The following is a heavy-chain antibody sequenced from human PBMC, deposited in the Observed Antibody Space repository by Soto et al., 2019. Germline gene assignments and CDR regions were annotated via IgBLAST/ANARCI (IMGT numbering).Heavy chain of an antibody. V-gene: IGHV1-18*01. Sequence: QVQLVQSGAEVKKPGASGRVSCKASGYTFTNYGIGWVRQAPGQGLEWMGWISAYNGNTHYAEKLQGRFTMTTDTSTSTADMELRSRRSDDTAVYYCARGGQECSSTSCSYIYDGMDVWGQGTTVTVS. J-gene: IGHJ6*02. D-gene: IGHD2-2*01. CDR2: ISAYNGNT. CDR1: GYTFTNYG. CDR3: ARGGQECSSTSCSYIYDGMDV.